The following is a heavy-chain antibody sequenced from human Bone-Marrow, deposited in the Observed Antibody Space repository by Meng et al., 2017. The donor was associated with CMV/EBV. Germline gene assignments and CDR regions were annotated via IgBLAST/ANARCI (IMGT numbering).Heavy chain of an antibody. CDR1: GYTFIAHY. D-gene: IGHD2-2*01. V-gene: IGHV1-2*02. CDR3: ARDIVVVPTPNWFDP. J-gene: IGHJ5*02. Sequence: ASVKVSCKASGYTFIAHYIHYFRQAPGQGLEWMGWISPYSGGTNYAQKFQGRVTMTRDTSISTAYMELSRLRSDDTAVYYCARDIVVVPTPNWFDPWGQGTLVTVSS. CDR2: ISPYSGGT.